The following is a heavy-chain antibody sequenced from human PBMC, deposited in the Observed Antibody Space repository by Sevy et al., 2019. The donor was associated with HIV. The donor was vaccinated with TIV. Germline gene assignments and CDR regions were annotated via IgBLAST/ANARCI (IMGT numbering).Heavy chain of an antibody. V-gene: IGHV4-39*01. CDR2: RFYSGGA. D-gene: IGHD3-16*01. CDR1: GGSISSSRHY. CDR3: ARHPLGNWFDL. J-gene: IGHJ5*02. Sequence: SETLSLTCTVSGGSISSSRHYWGWIRQSPGKRREWIGSRFYSGGAYYNPSLQSRVTISVDTSNNQFSLNVNSVTAAETAVYYCARHPLGNWFDLWGQGILVTVSS.